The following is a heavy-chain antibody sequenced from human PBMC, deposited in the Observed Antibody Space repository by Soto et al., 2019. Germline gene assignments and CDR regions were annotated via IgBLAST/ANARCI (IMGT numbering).Heavy chain of an antibody. CDR2: IYLSGTT. Sequence: KTSETLSLTCAVSGYSISSGYYWGWIRQPPGKGLEWIGTIYLSGTTYYNPSLKSRDTISVDTSKNQFSLKLSSVTAADTAVYYCAREGDDVLRFLEWLSDGGRYFDYWGQGTLVTVSS. V-gene: IGHV4-38-2*02. D-gene: IGHD3-3*01. CDR3: AREGDDVLRFLEWLSDGGRYFDY. CDR1: GYSISSGYY. J-gene: IGHJ4*02.